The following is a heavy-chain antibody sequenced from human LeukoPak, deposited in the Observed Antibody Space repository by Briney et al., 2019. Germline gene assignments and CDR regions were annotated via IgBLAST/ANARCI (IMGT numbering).Heavy chain of an antibody. D-gene: IGHD3-9*01. CDR2: IYWDDDE. J-gene: IGHJ4*02. CDR3: AHRARHIDWLPLDY. V-gene: IGHV2-5*02. CDR1: GFSLTSSGVG. Sequence: SGPTLVNPTQTLTLTCTFSGFSLTSSGVGVGWIRQPPGKALEWLALIYWDDDERYSPSLNNRLTVTKDTSKNQVVLTMTNMDPVDTGTYYCAHRARHIDWLPLDYWGQGTLVTVSS.